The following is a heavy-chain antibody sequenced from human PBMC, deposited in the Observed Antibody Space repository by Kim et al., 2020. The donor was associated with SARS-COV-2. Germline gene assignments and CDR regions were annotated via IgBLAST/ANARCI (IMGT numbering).Heavy chain of an antibody. V-gene: IGHV3-23*01. Sequence: GGSLRLSCAASGFTFSTHAMGWVRQAPGKGLEWVSAISSSGGSTYYSDSVKGRFTISRDNSKNTLNLQMNRLRAEDTAVYYCAKDLSLRLWLGEAFDYWGQGTLVTVSS. CDR2: ISSSGGST. D-gene: IGHD3-10*01. CDR3: AKDLSLRLWLGEAFDY. CDR1: GFTFSTHA. J-gene: IGHJ4*02.